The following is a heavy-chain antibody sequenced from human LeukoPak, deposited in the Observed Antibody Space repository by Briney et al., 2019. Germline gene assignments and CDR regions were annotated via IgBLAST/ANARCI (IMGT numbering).Heavy chain of an antibody. D-gene: IGHD1-26*01. V-gene: IGHV1-69*04. CDR1: GGTFSSYT. J-gene: IGHJ4*02. Sequence: ASVKVSCKASGGTFSSYTISWVRQAPGQGLERMGRIIPILGIANYAQKFQGRVTITADKSTSTAYMELSSLRSEDTAVYYCARDDGATTYYWGQGTLVTVSS. CDR3: ARDDGATTYY. CDR2: IIPILGIA.